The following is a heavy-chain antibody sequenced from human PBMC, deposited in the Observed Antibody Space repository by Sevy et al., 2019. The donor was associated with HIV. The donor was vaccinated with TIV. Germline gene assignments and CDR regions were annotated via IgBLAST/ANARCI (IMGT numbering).Heavy chain of an antibody. CDR2: IYADGST. V-gene: IGHV3-66*01. Sequence: GGSLRLSCAASGLTVSSNYMTWVRQAPGKGLEWVSTIYADGSTYYVESVKDRFTIARDNSKNTLYLQMFSLRAEDTAVYYCAGDRYYDASGYYYYYYGLDVWGQGTTVTLSS. CDR1: GLTVSSNY. D-gene: IGHD3-22*01. CDR3: AGDRYYDASGYYYYYYGLDV. J-gene: IGHJ6*02.